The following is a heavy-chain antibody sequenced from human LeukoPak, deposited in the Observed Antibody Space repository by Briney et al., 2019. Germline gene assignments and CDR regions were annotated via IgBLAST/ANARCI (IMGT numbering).Heavy chain of an antibody. CDR3: AREVGYCSGGSCYSYFDY. Sequence: SETLSLTCTVSGGSISSYYWSWIRQPPGKGLEWIGYIYYSGSTNYNASLTSRVTISVDTSKNQFSLKLSSVTAADTAVYYCAREVGYCSGGSCYSYFDYWGQGTLVTVS. J-gene: IGHJ4*02. CDR1: GGSISSYY. CDR2: IYYSGST. V-gene: IGHV4-59*01. D-gene: IGHD2-15*01.